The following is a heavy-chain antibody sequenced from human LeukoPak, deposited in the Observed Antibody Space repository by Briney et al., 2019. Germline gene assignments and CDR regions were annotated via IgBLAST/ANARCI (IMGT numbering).Heavy chain of an antibody. CDR2: INPNSGGA. Sequence: ASVKVSCKASGYTFTSYGISWVRQAPGQGLEWMGWINPNSGGANYAQKFQGRVTMTRDTSISTAYMELTSLRSDDTAVYYCARDSTGDAFDYWGQGTLVTVSS. CDR3: ARDSTGDAFDY. D-gene: IGHD7-27*01. CDR1: GYTFTSYG. J-gene: IGHJ4*02. V-gene: IGHV1-2*02.